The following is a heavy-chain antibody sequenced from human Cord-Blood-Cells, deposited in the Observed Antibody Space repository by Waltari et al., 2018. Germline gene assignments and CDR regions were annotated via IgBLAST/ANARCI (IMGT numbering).Heavy chain of an antibody. J-gene: IGHJ4*02. CDR2: INPSGGST. V-gene: IGHV1-46*01. CDR3: ARDNQLGIDY. Sequence: QVQLVQSGAEGKKPGASVKVSCKASGSTFPSYYMHWVRQAPGQGLEWMGIINPSGGSTSYAQKFQGRVTMTRDTSTSTVYMELSSLRSEDTAVYYCARDNQLGIDYWGQGTLVTVSS. CDR1: GSTFPSYY. D-gene: IGHD6-6*01.